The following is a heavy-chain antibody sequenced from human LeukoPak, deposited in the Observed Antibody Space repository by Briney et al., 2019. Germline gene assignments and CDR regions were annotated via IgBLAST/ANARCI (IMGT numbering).Heavy chain of an antibody. CDR3: ARHLTGYETDY. V-gene: IGHV4-59*08. Sequence: SETLSLTCTVSGGSISSYYWSWIRQPPGKGLEWIGYIYYSGSTNYNPSLKSRVTISVDTSKNQFSLKLSSVTAADTAVYYCARHLTGYETDYWGQGTLVTVSS. CDR1: GGSISSYY. D-gene: IGHD3-9*01. J-gene: IGHJ4*02. CDR2: IYYSGST.